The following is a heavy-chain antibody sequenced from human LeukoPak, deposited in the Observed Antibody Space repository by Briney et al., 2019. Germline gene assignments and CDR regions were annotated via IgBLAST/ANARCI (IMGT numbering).Heavy chain of an antibody. Sequence: PSETLSLTCAVYGGSFSGYYWSWIRQPPGKGLEWIGEINHSGSTNYNPSLKSRVTISVDTSKNQFSLKLSSVTAADTAVYYCARIVGATLGYWGQGTLVTVSS. CDR1: GGSFSGYY. CDR3: ARIVGATLGY. D-gene: IGHD1-26*01. CDR2: INHSGST. V-gene: IGHV4-34*01. J-gene: IGHJ4*02.